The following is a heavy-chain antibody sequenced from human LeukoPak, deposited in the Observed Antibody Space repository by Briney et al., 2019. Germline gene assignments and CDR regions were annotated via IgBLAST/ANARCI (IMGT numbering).Heavy chain of an antibody. V-gene: IGHV3-11*01. J-gene: IGHJ6*02. CDR1: GFTFSDYY. Sequence: KAGGSLRLSCAASGFTFSDYYMSWIRQAPGKGLEWVSYISTSGSTIYYADSVKGRFTISRDNAKNSLYLQMNSLRAEDTAFYYCARSLGYYYYGMDVWGQGTTVTVSS. D-gene: IGHD3-16*01. CDR2: ISTSGSTI. CDR3: ARSLGYYYYGMDV.